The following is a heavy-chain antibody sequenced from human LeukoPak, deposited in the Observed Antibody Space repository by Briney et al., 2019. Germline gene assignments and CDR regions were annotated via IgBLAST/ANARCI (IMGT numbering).Heavy chain of an antibody. CDR2: IRGSGDNT. CDR1: GFTFTSFA. V-gene: IGHV3-23*01. D-gene: IGHD4-23*01. CDR3: AKDGGNLLYYFDF. J-gene: IGHJ4*02. Sequence: GPCLRPSCAASGFTFTSFAMGWARHAPGEGLGWGSAIRGSGDNTYYGGSVRGRLTITRDNSKNRLYNQMTSLTAEDTAVYFWAKDGGNLLYYFDFWGQGTLVTVSS.